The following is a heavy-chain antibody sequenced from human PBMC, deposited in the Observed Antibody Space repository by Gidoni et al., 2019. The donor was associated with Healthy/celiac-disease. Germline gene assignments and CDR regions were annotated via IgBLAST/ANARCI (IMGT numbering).Heavy chain of an antibody. D-gene: IGHD3-9*01. CDR1: GYNFTSSG. CDR2: ISAYNGNT. V-gene: IGHV1-18*01. CDR3: ARDLRDYDILTGWYYFDY. J-gene: IGHJ4*02. Sequence: QVQLVQSGAEVKKPGASVKVSCKASGYNFTSSGISWVRQAPGQGLEWMGWISAYNGNTNYAQKLQGRVTMTTDTSTSTAYMELRSLRSDDTAVYYCARDLRDYDILTGWYYFDYWGQGTLVTVSS.